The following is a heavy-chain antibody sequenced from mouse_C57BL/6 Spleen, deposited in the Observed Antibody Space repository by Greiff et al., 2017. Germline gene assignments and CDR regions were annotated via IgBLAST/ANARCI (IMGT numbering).Heavy chain of an antibody. D-gene: IGHD1-1*01. CDR1: GFNIKDDY. J-gene: IGHJ2*01. CDR3: TRLLRGDY. V-gene: IGHV14-4*01. Sequence: EVQLQQSGAELVRPGASVKLSCTASGFNIKDDYMHWVKQRPEQGLEWIGWIDPENGDTEYASKFQGKATITADTSSNTAYLQLSSLTSEDTAVYYCTRLLRGDYWGQGTTLTVSS. CDR2: IDPENGDT.